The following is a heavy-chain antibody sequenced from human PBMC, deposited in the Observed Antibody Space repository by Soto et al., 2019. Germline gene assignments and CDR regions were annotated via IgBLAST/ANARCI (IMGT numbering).Heavy chain of an antibody. D-gene: IGHD6-13*01. J-gene: IGHJ6*02. CDR3: ARRQISPTTRGAASARGGMDV. V-gene: IGHV3-33*01. Sequence: QVQLVESGGGVVQPWRSLRLSCAASGFNFNNYGMHWVRQAPGKGLEWVAVIWNDGNGYYYANSVKGRFTISRDNSKNTLFLQMSSLRADDTAVYYCARRQISPTTRGAASARGGMDVWGQGTTVTVSS. CDR1: GFNFNNYG. CDR2: IWNDGNGY.